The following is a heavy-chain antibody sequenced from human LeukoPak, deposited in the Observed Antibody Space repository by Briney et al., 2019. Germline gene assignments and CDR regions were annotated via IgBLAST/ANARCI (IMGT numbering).Heavy chain of an antibody. Sequence: ASVKVSCKASGYTFTGYYMHWVRQAPGQGLEWMGWINPNSGGTNYAQKFQGMVTMTRDTSISTAYMELSRLRSDDTAVYYCASNQRDGSGKYYYYGMDVWGQGTTVTVSS. CDR1: GYTFTGYY. CDR3: ASNQRDGSGKYYYYGMDV. V-gene: IGHV1-2*02. J-gene: IGHJ6*02. CDR2: INPNSGGT. D-gene: IGHD3-10*01.